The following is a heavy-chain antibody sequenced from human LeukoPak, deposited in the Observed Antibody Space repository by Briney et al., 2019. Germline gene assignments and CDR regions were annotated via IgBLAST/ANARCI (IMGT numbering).Heavy chain of an antibody. V-gene: IGHV5-51*01. CDR2: IYPDDSDT. J-gene: IGHJ4*02. Sequence: GESLKISCKGSGYSFTTYWIGWVRQMPGKGLEWMGIIYPDDSDTRYSPSFQGQVTISADKSINTTYLHWSSLKASDTAMYYCARHDDGDSNIEFWGQGTLVTVSS. D-gene: IGHD2-21*01. CDR1: GYSFTTYW. CDR3: ARHDDGDSNIEF.